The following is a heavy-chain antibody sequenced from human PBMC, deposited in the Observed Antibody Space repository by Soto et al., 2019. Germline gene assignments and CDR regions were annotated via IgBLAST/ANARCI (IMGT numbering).Heavy chain of an antibody. Sequence: PSETLSLTCSLSGASITSTTYFWAWIRQPPGKVLEWVVSIYYSGKTHYNPSLKSRTTISVDRSRNQFSLQVSSVTAADTAVYYCAKNLPRTGRFDYWGQGTVVTVSS. CDR2: IYYSGKT. J-gene: IGHJ4*02. V-gene: IGHV4-39*01. CDR3: AKNLPRTGRFDY. CDR1: GASITSTTYF.